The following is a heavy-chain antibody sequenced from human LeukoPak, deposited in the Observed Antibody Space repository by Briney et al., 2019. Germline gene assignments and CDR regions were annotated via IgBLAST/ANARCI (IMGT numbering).Heavy chain of an antibody. D-gene: IGHD6-19*01. Sequence: SETLSLTCSDSDGSINSYYWSWIRQPPGKGLEWIGEVNHGGSTNYNPSLKSRVTISIDTSKNQFSLKLSSVTAADTAVYYCARDYVGVAGTFDYWGQGTLVTVSS. CDR1: DGSINSYY. CDR3: ARDYVGVAGTFDY. V-gene: IGHV4-34*01. J-gene: IGHJ4*02. CDR2: VNHGGST.